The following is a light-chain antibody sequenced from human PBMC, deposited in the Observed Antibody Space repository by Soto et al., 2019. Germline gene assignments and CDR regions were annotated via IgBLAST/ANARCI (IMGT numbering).Light chain of an antibody. CDR2: DAS. J-gene: IGKJ3*01. CDR1: QGISSA. CDR3: QQFNSYPRLT. V-gene: IGKV1-13*02. Sequence: AIQLTQSPSSLSASVGDRVTITCRASQGISSALAWYQQKPGKAPKLLIYDASSLESGVPSRFSGSGSGTDFTLTISSLQPEDFATYYCQQFNSYPRLTFGPGTKVDIK.